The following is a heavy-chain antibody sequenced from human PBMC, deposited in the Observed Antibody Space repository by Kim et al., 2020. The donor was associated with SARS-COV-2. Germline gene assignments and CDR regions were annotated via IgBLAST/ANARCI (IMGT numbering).Heavy chain of an antibody. J-gene: IGHJ4*02. Sequence: AQKFQGRVTITRDTSSSTGYMELSRLRSDDTAVYYCARDPRLNPEYYFDYWGQGTLVTVSS. CDR3: ARDPRLNPEYYFDY. V-gene: IGHV1-2*02.